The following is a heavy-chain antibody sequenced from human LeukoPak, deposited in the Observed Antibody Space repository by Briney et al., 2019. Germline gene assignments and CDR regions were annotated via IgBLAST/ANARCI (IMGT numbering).Heavy chain of an antibody. V-gene: IGHV4-39*01. CDR2: IYYSGST. CDR1: GGSISSSSYY. Sequence: SETLSLTCTVSGGSISSSSYYWGWIRQPPGKGLEWIGSIYYSGSTYYNPSLKSRVTISVDTSKNQFSLKLSSVTAADTAVYYCARHGDAVAALFDYWGQGTLVTVSS. CDR3: ARHGDAVAALFDY. D-gene: IGHD6-19*01. J-gene: IGHJ4*02.